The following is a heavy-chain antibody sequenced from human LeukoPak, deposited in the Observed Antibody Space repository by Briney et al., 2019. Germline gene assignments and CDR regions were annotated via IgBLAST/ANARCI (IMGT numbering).Heavy chain of an antibody. CDR2: ISAYKGNT. CDR1: GYTFISDG. Sequence: GASVKVSCKASGYTFISDGIRWVRQAPREGLEWMGWISAYKGNTNNAQKRQGRDTITTDTSTSTAYMELSSLRSDGTAVYCCARVPRQLAQVYYCCVRDVWGQGTTVTLSS. V-gene: IGHV1-18*01. J-gene: IGHJ6*02. D-gene: IGHD3-10*01. CDR3: ARVPRQLAQVYYCCVRDV.